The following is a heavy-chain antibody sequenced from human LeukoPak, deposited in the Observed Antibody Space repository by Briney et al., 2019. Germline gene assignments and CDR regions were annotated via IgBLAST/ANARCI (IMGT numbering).Heavy chain of an antibody. J-gene: IGHJ4*02. CDR3: ARDSKGLNSYGIY. CDR2: ISAYNGNT. V-gene: IGHV1-18*01. D-gene: IGHD5-18*01. CDR1: GYTFTSYG. Sequence: GASVKVSCTASGYTFTSYGISWVRQAPGQGLEWMGWISAYNGNTNYAQKLQGRVTITADESTSTAYMELSSLRSEDTAVYYCARDSKGLNSYGIYWGQGTLVTVSS.